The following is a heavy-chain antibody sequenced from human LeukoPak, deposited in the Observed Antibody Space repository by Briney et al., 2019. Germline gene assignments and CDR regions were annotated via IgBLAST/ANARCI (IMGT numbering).Heavy chain of an antibody. CDR2: IYNSVTT. J-gene: IGHJ4*02. D-gene: IGHD3-10*01. Sequence: PSETLSLTCTVSGGSIRGYYWSWIRQPPGKRLEWIAYIYNSVTTNYNPSLKSRLTISVDTSENQISLKLSSVTAADTAVYYCARHGPADSRSYPLDYWGQGTLVTVSS. CDR1: GGSIRGYY. V-gene: IGHV4-59*08. CDR3: ARHGPADSRSYPLDY.